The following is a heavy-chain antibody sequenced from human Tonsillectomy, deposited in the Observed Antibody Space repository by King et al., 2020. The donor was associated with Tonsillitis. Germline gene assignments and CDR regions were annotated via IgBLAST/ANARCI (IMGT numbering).Heavy chain of an antibody. CDR2: ISSDGSNK. CDR3: ARDGGPVAGLVAGSVDS. D-gene: IGHD6-19*01. V-gene: IGHV3-30-3*01. CDR1: RFTFSSYV. Sequence: VQLVESGGGVVQPGRSLRLSCAASRFTFSSYVMHWVRQAPGKGLEWVAVISSDGSNKYYADSVKGRFTISRDNSKNTLYLQMNSLRPEDTAVYYCARDGGPVAGLVAGSVDSWGQGTLVTVSS. J-gene: IGHJ4*02.